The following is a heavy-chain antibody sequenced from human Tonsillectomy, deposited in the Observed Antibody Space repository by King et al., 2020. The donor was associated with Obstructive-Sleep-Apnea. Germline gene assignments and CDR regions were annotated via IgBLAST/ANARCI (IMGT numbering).Heavy chain of an antibody. CDR3: AREEDYYDSSGYYYYFDY. D-gene: IGHD3-22*01. Sequence: VQLVESGGGVVQPGRSLRLSCAASGFTFSSFAMHLVRQAPGKGLEWVAVISYEGSNKYYADSVKGRFTISRDNSKNTLYLQMNSLRAEDTAVYYCAREEDYYDSSGYYYYFDYWGQGTLVTVSS. CDR1: GFTFSSFA. J-gene: IGHJ4*02. V-gene: IGHV3-30*04. CDR2: ISYEGSNK.